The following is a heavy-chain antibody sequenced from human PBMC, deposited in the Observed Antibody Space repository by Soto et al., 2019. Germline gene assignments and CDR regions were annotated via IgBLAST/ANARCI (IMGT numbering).Heavy chain of an antibody. V-gene: IGHV3-33*01. CDR2: IWYDGSNQ. J-gene: IGHJ6*02. CDR1: GFTFSSYA. CDR3: SSARNKHQLGLGGYPSYGMDV. Sequence: QVQLVESGGGVVQPGRSLRLSCAASGFTFSSYAMHWVRQAPGKGLEWVALIWYDGSNQYYADSVKGRFTISRDNSKNTLKLKMNWPSAEAKAMAFYSSARNKHQLGLGGYPSYGMDVWGQGTTVTVSS. D-gene: IGHD2-21*01.